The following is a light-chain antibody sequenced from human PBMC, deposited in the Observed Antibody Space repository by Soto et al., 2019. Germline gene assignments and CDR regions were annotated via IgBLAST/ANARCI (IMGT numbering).Light chain of an antibody. V-gene: IGKV1-39*01. CDR3: QQCYSAST. CDR2: AAS. CDR1: QFSSNY. Sequence: DIQMTHSPSSLSASVGDRVTFTCRASQFSSNYLNWYQQKPGKAPKLLIYAASHLRSGVPSRFSGSASGTDFTLPISRLQPEDFATYYCQQCYSASTFGQGPRLESK. J-gene: IGKJ2*01.